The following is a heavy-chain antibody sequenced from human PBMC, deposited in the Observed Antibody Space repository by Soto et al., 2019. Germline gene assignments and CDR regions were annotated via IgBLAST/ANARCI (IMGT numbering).Heavy chain of an antibody. Sequence: EVQLLESGGGLVQPGGSLRLSCAASGFTFSSYAMSWVRQAPGKGLEWVSAISGSGGSTYYADSVKGRFTISRDNSKNTLYLQMNSLRAEDTAVYYCAATLRLERRSGYYWGQGTLVTVSS. CDR2: ISGSGGST. D-gene: IGHD1-1*01. CDR1: GFTFSSYA. V-gene: IGHV3-23*01. CDR3: AATLRLERRSGYY. J-gene: IGHJ4*02.